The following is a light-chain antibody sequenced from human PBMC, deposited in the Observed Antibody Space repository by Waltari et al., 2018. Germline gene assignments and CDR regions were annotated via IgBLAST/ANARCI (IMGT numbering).Light chain of an antibody. V-gene: IGLV1-44*01. Sequence: QSVLTQPPSSSGTPGQRVPISCSGSSSNLGSDVVNCNQQVPGTTPKLLIDRNDQRPSGVPDRFSGSKSGTSASLAISGLRPEDEAEYYCASWDDSLNGRWEFGGGTKVTVL. CDR1: SSNLGSDV. CDR3: ASWDDSLNGRWE. J-gene: IGLJ3*02. CDR2: RND.